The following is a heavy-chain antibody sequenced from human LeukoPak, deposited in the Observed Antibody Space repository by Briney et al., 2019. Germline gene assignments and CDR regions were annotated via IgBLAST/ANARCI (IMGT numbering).Heavy chain of an antibody. CDR2: INPNSGGT. V-gene: IGHV1-2*02. CDR3: ARGGEAYFDFWSGYYSIDY. D-gene: IGHD3-3*01. J-gene: IGHJ4*02. CDR1: GYTFTGYY. Sequence: ASVKVSCKASGYTFTGYYMHWVRQAPGQGLEWMGWINPNSGGTNHAQKFQGRVTMTRDTSTSTAYMELSRLRSNDTAVYYCARGGEAYFDFWSGYYSIDYWGQGTLVTVSS.